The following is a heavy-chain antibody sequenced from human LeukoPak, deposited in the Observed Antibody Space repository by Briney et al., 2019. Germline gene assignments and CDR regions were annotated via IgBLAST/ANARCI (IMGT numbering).Heavy chain of an antibody. CDR3: AKDRGIVGAAQAYYYYGMDV. CDR2: ISYDGSNK. D-gene: IGHD1-26*01. V-gene: IGHV3-30*18. J-gene: IGHJ6*02. Sequence: GGSLRLSCAASGFTFSSYAMSWVRQAPGKGLEWVAVISYDGSNKYYADSVKGRFTISRDNSKNTLYLQMNSLRAEDTAVYYCAKDRGIVGAAQAYYYYGMDVWGQGTTVTVSS. CDR1: GFTFSSYA.